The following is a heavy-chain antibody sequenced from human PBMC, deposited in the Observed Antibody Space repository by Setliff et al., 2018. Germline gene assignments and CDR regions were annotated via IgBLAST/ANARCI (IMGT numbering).Heavy chain of an antibody. J-gene: IGHJ4*02. CDR3: ARDRVAAAGEIRYYFDY. CDR1: GGTFSSYA. Sequence: SVKVSCKASGGTFSSYAISWVRQAPGQGLEWMGGIIPIPGIANYAQKFQGRVTITADKSTSTAYMELSSLRSEDTAVYYCARDRVAAAGEIRYYFDYWGQGTLVTVSS. V-gene: IGHV1-69*10. D-gene: IGHD6-13*01. CDR2: IIPIPGIA.